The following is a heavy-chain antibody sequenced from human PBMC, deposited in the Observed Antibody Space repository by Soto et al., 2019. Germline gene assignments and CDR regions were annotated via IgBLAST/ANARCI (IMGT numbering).Heavy chain of an antibody. D-gene: IGHD6-19*01. V-gene: IGHV4-4*02. Sequence: TSETLSLTCAVSGGSISSANWWTWVRQPPGKGLEWIGEIYHGGSTSYNPSLKSRVTLSLDKFKNHFSLNLTSVTAADTAVYYCAKGSKVAVAGHNYYGMDVWGQGTTVTVSS. J-gene: IGHJ6*02. CDR3: AKGSKVAVAGHNYYGMDV. CDR2: IYHGGST. CDR1: GGSISSANW.